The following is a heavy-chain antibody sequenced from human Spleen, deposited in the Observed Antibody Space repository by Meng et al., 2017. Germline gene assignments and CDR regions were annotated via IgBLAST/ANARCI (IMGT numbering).Heavy chain of an antibody. Sequence: HQCGPELLNPSETSPLACAVYGVLFRDYYWSWFRQPPGKGLEWIGDISHDGSTYYNPSLKSRVTISVDTSKNQFSLKMRSVTAADTAVFYCARVYRGASGSPLDYWGLGTLVTVSS. J-gene: IGHJ4*02. CDR2: ISHDGST. V-gene: IGHV4-34*01. D-gene: IGHD3-10*01. CDR1: GVLFRDYY. CDR3: ARVYRGASGSPLDY.